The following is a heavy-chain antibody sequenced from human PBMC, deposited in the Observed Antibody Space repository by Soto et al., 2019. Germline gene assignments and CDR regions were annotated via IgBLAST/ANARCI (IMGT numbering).Heavy chain of an antibody. CDR3: AKPQRVYYYHSSGYLDY. D-gene: IGHD3-22*01. CDR2: ISGSGGST. J-gene: IGHJ4*02. Sequence: VGSLRLSCAASGFTFGSYAMNWVRPAPGKGLEWVSAISGSGGSTYYADSVKGRFTISRDNSKNTLYLQMNSLRGEDTAVYYCAKPQRVYYYHSSGYLDYWGQGTLVTVSS. V-gene: IGHV3-23*01. CDR1: GFTFGSYA.